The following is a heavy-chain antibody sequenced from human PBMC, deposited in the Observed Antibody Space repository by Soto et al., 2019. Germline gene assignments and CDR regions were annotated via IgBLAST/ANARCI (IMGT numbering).Heavy chain of an antibody. CDR1: GVTFSSYA. V-gene: IGHV3-23*01. CDR3: ARDSGVTTTGPAFDY. Sequence: VGSLRLSCASSGVTFSSYAMSLVRQAPGKGLEWVSAISGSGGSTYYADSVKGRFTISRDNSRNTLYLQMNSLRAEDTAVYYCARDSGVTTTGPAFDYWGQGTLVTVSS. J-gene: IGHJ4*02. D-gene: IGHD4-4*01. CDR2: ISGSGGST.